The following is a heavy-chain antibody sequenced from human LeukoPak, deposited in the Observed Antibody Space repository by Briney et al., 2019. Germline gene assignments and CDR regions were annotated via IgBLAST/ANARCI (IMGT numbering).Heavy chain of an antibody. CDR3: ARGRAHFGIYYYYYMDV. Sequence: GASVKVSCKASGYTFTSYDINWVRQATGQGLEWMGWMNPNSGNAGYAQKFQGRVTITRNTSISTAYMELSSLRSEDTAVYYCARGRAHFGIYYYYYMDVWGKGTTVTVSS. D-gene: IGHD1-14*01. J-gene: IGHJ6*03. V-gene: IGHV1-8*03. CDR1: GYTFTSYD. CDR2: MNPNSGNA.